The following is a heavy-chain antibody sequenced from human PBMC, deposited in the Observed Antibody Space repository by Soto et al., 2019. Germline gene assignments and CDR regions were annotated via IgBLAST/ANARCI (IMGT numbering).Heavy chain of an antibody. Sequence: QVQLVESGGVVVQPGRSLRLSCAASGFIFSSYGMHWVRQAPGKGLEWVAVMWSEGGDKHYADSVKGRFTISRDNSKNTLYLQMNSLRAEDTAVYYCARDPPDDTSGYFSLEYWGQGTLVTVSS. D-gene: IGHD3-22*01. V-gene: IGHV3-33*01. CDR3: ARDPPDDTSGYFSLEY. CDR1: GFIFSSYG. CDR2: MWSEGGDK. J-gene: IGHJ4*02.